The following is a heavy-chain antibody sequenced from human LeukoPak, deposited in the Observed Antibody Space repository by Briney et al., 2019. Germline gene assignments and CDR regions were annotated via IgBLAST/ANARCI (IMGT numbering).Heavy chain of an antibody. CDR3: TKGGRRDILTY. CDR1: GYSISSGYY. J-gene: IGHJ4*02. Sequence: SETLSLTCTVSGYSISSGYYWGWVRQPPGKGLEWIASIYHSGTTYYNPSLKSRVTISVDTSKNQFSLKLNSVTAADTAVYYCTKGGRRDILTYWGQGTLVTVSP. CDR2: IYHSGTT. D-gene: IGHD3-9*01. V-gene: IGHV4-38-2*02.